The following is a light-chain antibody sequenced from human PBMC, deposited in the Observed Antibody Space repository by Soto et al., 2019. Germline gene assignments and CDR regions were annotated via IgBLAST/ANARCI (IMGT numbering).Light chain of an antibody. Sequence: EIVLTQSPGTLSLSPGERATLSCRASQSIHSSNLAWYQQKPGRAPRLLIYGASSRATGIPDRFSGYGSGTDFTLTISTLEPEDFAVYYCQQYGTSPDWERWSFSQGTKVEV. CDR1: QSIHSSN. CDR3: QQYGTSPDWERWS. V-gene: IGKV3-20*01. CDR2: GAS. J-gene: IGKJ1*01.